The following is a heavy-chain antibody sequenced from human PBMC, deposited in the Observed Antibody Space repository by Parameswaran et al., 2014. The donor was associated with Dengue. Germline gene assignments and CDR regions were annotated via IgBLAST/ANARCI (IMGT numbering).Heavy chain of an antibody. CDR2: ISGSGGST. Sequence: VRQAPGKGLEWVSAISGSGGSTYYADSVKGRFTISRDNSKNTLYLQMNSLRAEDTAVYYCAKDSDTAMDSYFDYWGQGTLVTVSS. V-gene: IGHV3-23*01. J-gene: IGHJ4*02. D-gene: IGHD5-18*01. CDR3: AKDSDTAMDSYFDY.